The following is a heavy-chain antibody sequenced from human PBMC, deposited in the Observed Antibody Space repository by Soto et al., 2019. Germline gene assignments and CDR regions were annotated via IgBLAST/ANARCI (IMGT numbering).Heavy chain of an antibody. J-gene: IGHJ3*02. D-gene: IGHD5-12*01. Sequence: ASAKVCCKAPCYTFTSYGITLLRHPPGQGLEWMGWINPNSGSTNYAQKFQGRVTMTRDTSISTAYMELSRLRSDDTAVYYCARDRGRSPHDAFDIWGQGTMVTVSS. V-gene: IGHV1-2*02. CDR3: ARDRGRSPHDAFDI. CDR2: INPNSGST. CDR1: CYTFTSYG.